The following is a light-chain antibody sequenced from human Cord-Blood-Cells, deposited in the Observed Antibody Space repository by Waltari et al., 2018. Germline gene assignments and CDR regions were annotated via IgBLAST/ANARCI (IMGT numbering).Light chain of an antibody. V-gene: IGLV2-14*03. CDR1: RSDVVGEKD. Sequence: LTKPAAGSGSPGKAIKICGSGKRSDVVGEKDGDWYQQNPGKAPKLMIYDVSNRPSGVSNRFSGSKSGNTASLTMCGLQAEDEVDCDCSSCGRRSSYVFATVTKVPVL. J-gene: IGLJ1*01. CDR2: DVS. CDR3: SSCGRRSSYV.